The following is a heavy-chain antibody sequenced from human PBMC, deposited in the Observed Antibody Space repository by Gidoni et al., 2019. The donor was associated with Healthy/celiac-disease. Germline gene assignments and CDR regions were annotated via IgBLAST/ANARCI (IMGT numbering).Heavy chain of an antibody. CDR2: IYYSGST. CDR3: ARQRYDSSGYSLLYYFDY. J-gene: IGHJ4*02. Sequence: QLQLQESGPGLVKPSETLSLTCTVSGGSISSSSYYWGWIRQPPGKGLEWIGSIYYSGSTYYNPSLKSRVTISVDTSKNQFSLKLSSVTAADTAVYYCARQRYDSSGYSLLYYFDYWGQGTLVTVSS. V-gene: IGHV4-39*01. D-gene: IGHD3-22*01. CDR1: GGSISSSSYY.